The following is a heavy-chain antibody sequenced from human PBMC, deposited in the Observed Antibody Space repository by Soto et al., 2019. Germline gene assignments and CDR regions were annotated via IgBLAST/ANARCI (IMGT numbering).Heavy chain of an antibody. CDR1: GFAFNNYG. V-gene: IGHV3-33*08. CDR3: ARDGGPSIPARRGATKVLYYYGMDV. CDR2: IWYDGSNK. D-gene: IGHD6-6*01. Sequence: GGSLRLSCTVPGFAFNNYGINWVREAPGKGLEWVAVIWYDGSNKYYADSVKGRFTISRDNSKNTLYLQMNNLRAEDTAVYYCARDGGPSIPARRGATKVLYYYGMDVWGQGTTVIFSS. J-gene: IGHJ6*02.